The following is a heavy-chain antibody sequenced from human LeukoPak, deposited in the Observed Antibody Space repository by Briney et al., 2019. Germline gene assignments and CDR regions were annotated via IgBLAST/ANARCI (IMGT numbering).Heavy chain of an antibody. D-gene: IGHD4-11*01. CDR3: ARESSNSLDY. J-gene: IGHJ4*02. CDR2: IYYSGST. V-gene: IGHV4-59*08. Sequence: PSETLSLTCTVSGGSISSYYWGWIRQPPGKGLEWIGYIYYSGSTNYNPSLKSRVTISVDTSKNQFSLKVSSVTAADTAVYYCARESSNSLDYWGQGTLVTASS. CDR1: GGSISSYY.